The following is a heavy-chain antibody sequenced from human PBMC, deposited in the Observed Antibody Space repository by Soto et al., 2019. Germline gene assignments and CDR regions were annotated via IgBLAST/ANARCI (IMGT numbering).Heavy chain of an antibody. CDR3: VEEGVTTGSRYFDY. D-gene: IGHD4-17*01. CDR1: GGTFSSYT. J-gene: IGHJ4*02. Sequence: ASVKVSCKASGGTFSSYTISWVRQAPGQGLEWMGRIIPILGIANYAQKFQGRVTITADKSTSTAYMELSSLRSEDSAVYYCVEEGVTTGSRYFDYWGQGTLVTVSS. V-gene: IGHV1-69*02. CDR2: IIPILGIA.